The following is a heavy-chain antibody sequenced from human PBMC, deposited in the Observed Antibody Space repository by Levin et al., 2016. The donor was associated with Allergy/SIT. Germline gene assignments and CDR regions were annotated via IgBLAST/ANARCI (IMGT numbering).Heavy chain of an antibody. CDR3: ARHGALRVGDRRTNYFYYYYLDV. CDR2: KEDGSEK. D-gene: IGHD4-17*01. J-gene: IGHJ6*03. V-gene: IGHV3-7*01. Sequence: GESLKISCAASGFTFSTYWMTWVRQAPREGAGVGGQHKEDGSEKYYLESVKGRFTVSRDTAENSLHLQMDSLRADDSAVYYCARHGALRVGDRRTNYFYYYYLDVWGKGTTVTVSS. CDR1: GFTFSTYW.